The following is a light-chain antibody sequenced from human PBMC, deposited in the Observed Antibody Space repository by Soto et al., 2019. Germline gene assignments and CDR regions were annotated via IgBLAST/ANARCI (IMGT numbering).Light chain of an antibody. CDR3: QQYNNWPRT. V-gene: IGKV3-15*01. J-gene: IGKJ1*01. CDR2: GAS. Sequence: EIVLTQSPATLSLSPGESATLSCRASQNISNSLAWYQHKPGQAPRLLIYGASTRATGIPARFSGSGSGTEFTLTISSLQSEDFAVYYCQQYNNWPRTFGQGTKVDIK. CDR1: QNISNS.